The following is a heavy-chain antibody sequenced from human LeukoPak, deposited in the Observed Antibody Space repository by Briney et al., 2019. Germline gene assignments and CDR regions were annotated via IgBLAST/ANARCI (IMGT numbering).Heavy chain of an antibody. CDR2: IYYSGST. V-gene: IGHV4-59*08. CDR3: ATHVRPGSAESYWYFDL. J-gene: IGHJ2*01. D-gene: IGHD2-2*01. CDR1: DGSISSYY. Sequence: PSETLSLTCTVSDGSISSYYWSWIRQPPGKGLEWIGYIYYSGSTNYNPSLKSRVTISVDTSKNQFSLKLSSVTATDTAVYYCATHVRPGSAESYWYFDLCGRGTLVTASS.